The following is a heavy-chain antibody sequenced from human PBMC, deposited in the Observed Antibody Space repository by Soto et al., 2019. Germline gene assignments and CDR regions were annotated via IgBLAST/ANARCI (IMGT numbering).Heavy chain of an antibody. J-gene: IGHJ5*02. Sequence: GGALKISFKSSGYSFTSYWIGWVRQVPGKGLESMGIIYPGCSDTRYSPSFQGQVTIPADKSLSTAYLQWSSLKASDTAMYYCARSPLMLGYSRSWYGNWFDPRGQGTLVTVSS. CDR2: IYPGCSDT. CDR3: ARSPLMLGYSRSWYGNWFDP. D-gene: IGHD6-13*01. V-gene: IGHV5-51*01. CDR1: GYSFTSYW.